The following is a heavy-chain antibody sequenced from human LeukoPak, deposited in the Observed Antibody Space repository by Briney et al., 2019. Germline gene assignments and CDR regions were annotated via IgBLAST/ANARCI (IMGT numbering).Heavy chain of an antibody. D-gene: IGHD5-18*01. CDR3: ARLAYSYTFDY. CDR2: IYHSGST. Sequence: PSETLSLTCTLSGGSISTYYWSWIRQPPGKGLEWIGYIYHSGSTNYNPSLKSRVTISVDTSKNQFSLKLSSVTAADTAVYYCARLAYSYTFDYWGQGTLVTVSS. J-gene: IGHJ4*02. CDR1: GGSISTYY. V-gene: IGHV4-59*08.